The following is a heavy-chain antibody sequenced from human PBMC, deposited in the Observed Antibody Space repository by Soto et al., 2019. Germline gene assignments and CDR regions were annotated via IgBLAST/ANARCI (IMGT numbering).Heavy chain of an antibody. Sequence: ASVKVSCKASGFTFSSSAMHWVRQAPGQRLEWMGWINAGNGNTKYSQKFQGRVTITRDTSASTAYMELSSLRSEDTAVYYCARRYSSGWYYFDYWGQGTLVTVSS. J-gene: IGHJ4*02. CDR3: ARRYSSGWYYFDY. V-gene: IGHV1-3*01. CDR1: GFTFSSSA. CDR2: INAGNGNT. D-gene: IGHD6-19*01.